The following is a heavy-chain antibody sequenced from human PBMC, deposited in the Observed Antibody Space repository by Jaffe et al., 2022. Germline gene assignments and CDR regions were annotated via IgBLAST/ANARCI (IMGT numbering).Heavy chain of an antibody. D-gene: IGHD3-10*01. CDR1: GFTMYG. Sequence: QVHLVQSGSELKKPGASVMVSCKASGFTMYGINWVRQAPGQGLEWMGWHNTNTGNPAYAQGFTGRFVFSSDTSVSTAYLQINSLQAEDTAVYYCATDLVVRGLKAFDIWGQGTMVTVSS. J-gene: IGHJ3*02. V-gene: IGHV7-4-1*02. CDR3: ATDLVVRGLKAFDI. CDR2: HNTNTGNP.